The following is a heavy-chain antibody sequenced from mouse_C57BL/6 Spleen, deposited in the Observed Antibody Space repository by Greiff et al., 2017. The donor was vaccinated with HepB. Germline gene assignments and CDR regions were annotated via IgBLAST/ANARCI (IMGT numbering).Heavy chain of an antibody. V-gene: IGHV1-55*01. J-gene: IGHJ3*01. CDR1: GYTFTSYW. D-gene: IGHD1-1*01. CDR2: IYPGSDST. CDR3: ASNYYGSSYEAY. Sequence: QVQLQQPGAELVKPGASVKMSCKASGYTFTSYWITWVKQRPGQGLEWIGDIYPGSDSTNYNEKFKSKATLTVDTSSSTAYMQLSSLTSEDSAVYYCASNYYGSSYEAYWGQGTLVTVSA.